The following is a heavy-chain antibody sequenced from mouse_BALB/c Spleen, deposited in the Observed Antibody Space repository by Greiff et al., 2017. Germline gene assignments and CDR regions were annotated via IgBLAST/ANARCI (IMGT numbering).Heavy chain of an antibody. J-gene: IGHJ3*01. Sequence: QVQLKQPGAELVKPGASVKMSCKASGYTFTSYWMHWVKQRPGQGLEWIGVIDPSDSYTSYNQKFKGKATLTVDTSSSTAYMQLSSLTSEDSAVYYCTRHYGSSPLAYWGQGTLVTVSA. V-gene: IGHV1S127*01. D-gene: IGHD1-1*01. CDR1: GYTFTSYW. CDR2: IDPSDSYT. CDR3: TRHYGSSPLAY.